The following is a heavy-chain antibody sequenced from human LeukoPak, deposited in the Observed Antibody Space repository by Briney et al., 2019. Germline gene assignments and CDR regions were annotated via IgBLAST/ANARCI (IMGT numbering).Heavy chain of an antibody. CDR2: ISAYNGNT. CDR3: ARDPSTGDWGYYYYYMDV. D-gene: IGHD7-27*01. V-gene: IGHV1-18*01. CDR1: GYTFTSYD. Sequence: EASVKVSCKASGYTFTSYDINWVRQATGQGLEWMGWISAYNGNTNYAQKVQGRVTMTTDTSTSTAYMELRSLRSDDTAVYYCARDPSTGDWGYYYYYMDVWGKGTTVTVSS. J-gene: IGHJ6*03.